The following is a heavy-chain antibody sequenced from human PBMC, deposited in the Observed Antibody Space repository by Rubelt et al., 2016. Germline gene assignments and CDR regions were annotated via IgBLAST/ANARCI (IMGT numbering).Heavy chain of an antibody. V-gene: IGHV1-18*01. Sequence: QVQLVQSGAEVKKPGASVKVSCKASGYTFTSYGISWVRQAPGQGLEWMGWISAYNGNTNYAQKLSGQGTMATDTSTGTAYMELRSLRSDDPAVYYCARDVGGNSVLYYFDYWGQGTLVTVSS. J-gene: IGHJ4*02. CDR1: GYTFTSYG. D-gene: IGHD4-23*01. CDR3: ARDVGGNSVLYYFDY. CDR2: ISAYNGNT.